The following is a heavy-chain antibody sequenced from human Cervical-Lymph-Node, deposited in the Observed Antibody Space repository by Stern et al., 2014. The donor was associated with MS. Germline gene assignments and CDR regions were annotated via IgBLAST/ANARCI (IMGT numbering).Heavy chain of an antibody. D-gene: IGHD3-10*01. Sequence: VQLVESGGGLVKPGGSLRLSCAASGFTFSAYFMTWVRQAPGKGLEWLSFISSSGDTIKYATSVRGRFTLSRATATSSLYLQMNSLRAEDTAVYYCVRGLGSYEDSWGQGTLVTVSS. CDR2: ISSSGDTI. V-gene: IGHV3-11*01. CDR3: VRGLGSYEDS. J-gene: IGHJ4*02. CDR1: GFTFSAYF.